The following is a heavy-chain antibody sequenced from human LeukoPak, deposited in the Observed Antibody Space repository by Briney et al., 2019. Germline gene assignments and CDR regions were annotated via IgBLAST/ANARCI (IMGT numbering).Heavy chain of an antibody. CDR3: ARDVIVVVPAAKYYYYYGMDV. CDR1: GFTFSSYA. V-gene: IGHV3-30-3*01. D-gene: IGHD2-2*01. Sequence: GGSQRLSCAASGFTFSSYAMHWVRQAPGKGLEWVAVISYDGSNKYYADSVKGRFTISRDNSKNTLYLQMNSLRAEDTAVYYCARDVIVVVPAAKYYYYYGMDVWGQGTTVTVSS. J-gene: IGHJ6*02. CDR2: ISYDGSNK.